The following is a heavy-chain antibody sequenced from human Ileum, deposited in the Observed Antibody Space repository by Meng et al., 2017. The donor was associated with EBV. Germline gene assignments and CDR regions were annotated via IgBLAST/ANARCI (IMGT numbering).Heavy chain of an antibody. CDR1: GDSISSNNW. CDR3: ASGRDYAWHS. CDR2: IYHSGST. V-gene: IGHV4-4*02. D-gene: IGHD4-17*01. Sequence: QVQMQESGPGLLKPSGTLPLPCAVSGDSISSNNWWSWVRQPPGKGLEWIGEIYHSGSTNYNPSFKSRVTMSVDKSKNQISLNLSSVTAADTAVYYCASGRDYAWHSWGRGTLVTVS. J-gene: IGHJ4*02.